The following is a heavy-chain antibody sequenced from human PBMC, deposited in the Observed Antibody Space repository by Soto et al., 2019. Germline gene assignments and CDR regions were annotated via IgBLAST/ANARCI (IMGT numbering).Heavy chain of an antibody. D-gene: IGHD2-15*01. J-gene: IGHJ4*02. CDR2: IYYSGNT. CDR1: GGSISSYY. Sequence: SETLSLTCPVSGGSISSYYWSWIRQPPGKGLEWIGYIYYSGNTNYSPSLKSRVTISVDTSKNQFSLRLSSVTAADTAVYYCARGGGSPDYWGQGTLVTVSS. CDR3: ARGGGSPDY. V-gene: IGHV4-59*01.